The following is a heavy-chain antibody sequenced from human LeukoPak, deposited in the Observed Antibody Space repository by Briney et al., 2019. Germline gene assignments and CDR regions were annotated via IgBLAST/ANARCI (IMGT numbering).Heavy chain of an antibody. D-gene: IGHD1-26*01. CDR3: AREGWDLNALDI. Sequence: GGSPRLSRAASGFTFSNYYMSWIRQAPGKGLVWVSYISSRSSNKEYADSVKGRFTISRDNSKNSLFLQMDSLRAEDSAIYYCAREGWDLNALDIWGQGTMVTVSP. CDR1: GFTFSNYY. J-gene: IGHJ3*02. CDR2: ISSRSSNK. V-gene: IGHV3-11*04.